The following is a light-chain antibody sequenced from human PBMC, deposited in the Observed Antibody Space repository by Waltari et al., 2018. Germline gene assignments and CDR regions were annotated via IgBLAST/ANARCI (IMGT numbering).Light chain of an antibody. Sequence: VLTQSPRTLSLSPGERASLSCRATQSVSSNYLAWYQQKPGQAPSLLIYGASSRATGIPDRFSGSGSGTDFSLFISRLEPEDFAVYYCQQYGSSPVTFGQGTKLEIK. CDR3: QQYGSSPVT. V-gene: IGKV3-20*01. CDR1: QSVSSNY. CDR2: GAS. J-gene: IGKJ2*01.